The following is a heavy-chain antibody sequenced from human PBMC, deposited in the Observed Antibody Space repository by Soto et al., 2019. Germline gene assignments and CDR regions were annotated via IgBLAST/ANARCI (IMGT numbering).Heavy chain of an antibody. CDR3: AKCPDYDFWSGYCYFDY. CDR2: ISSNGGST. CDR1: GFTFSSYA. V-gene: IGHV3-64*04. Sequence: GGSLRLSCAASGFTFSSYAMHWVRQAPGKGLEYVSAISSNGGSTYYANTVKGRFTISRDNSKNTLYLQMNSLRAEDTSVYYCAKCPDYDFWSGYCYFDYWGQGTLVTVSS. D-gene: IGHD3-3*01. J-gene: IGHJ4*02.